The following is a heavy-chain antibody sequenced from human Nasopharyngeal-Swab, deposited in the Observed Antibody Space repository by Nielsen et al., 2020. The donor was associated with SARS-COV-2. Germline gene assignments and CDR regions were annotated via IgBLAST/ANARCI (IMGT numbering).Heavy chain of an antibody. CDR2: IFYSGST. Sequence: WSRQCPGKGLEWIGYIFYSGSTNYNPSLKSRVTISVDTSKNQFSLKLSSVTAADTAVYYCARVGGSSWYAFDYWGQGTLVTVSS. D-gene: IGHD6-13*01. V-gene: IGHV4-59*01. J-gene: IGHJ4*02. CDR3: ARVGGSSWYAFDY.